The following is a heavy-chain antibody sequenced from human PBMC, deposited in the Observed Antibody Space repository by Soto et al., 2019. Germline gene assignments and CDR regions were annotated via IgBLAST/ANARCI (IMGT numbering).Heavy chain of an antibody. D-gene: IGHD3-22*01. CDR2: INHSGST. J-gene: IGHJ4*02. CDR1: GGSFSGYY. V-gene: IGHV4-34*01. CDR3: ARDLHSYDSSGYYIDY. Sequence: QVQLQQWGAGLLKPSETLSLTCAVYGGSFSGYYWSWIRQPPGKGLEWIGEINHSGSTNYNPSLKGRVTISVDTSKTQFSLKLSSVTAADTAVYYCARDLHSYDSSGYYIDYWGQGTLVTVSS.